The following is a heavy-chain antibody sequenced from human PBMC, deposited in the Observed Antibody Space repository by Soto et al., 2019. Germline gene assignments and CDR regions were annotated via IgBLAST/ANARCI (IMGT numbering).Heavy chain of an antibody. Sequence: PSETLSLTCTVSGGSISSGDSYWSWIRQPPGKGLEWIGYIYYSGSIFYNPSLESRVTISVDTSKNQFSLKLSSVTAADTAVYYCARDDCGTSRCSYYYGMDVWGQGTTVTVSS. CDR3: ARDDCGTSRCSYYYGMDV. D-gene: IGHD2-21*01. CDR2: IYYSGSI. J-gene: IGHJ6*02. V-gene: IGHV4-30-4*01. CDR1: GGSISSGDSY.